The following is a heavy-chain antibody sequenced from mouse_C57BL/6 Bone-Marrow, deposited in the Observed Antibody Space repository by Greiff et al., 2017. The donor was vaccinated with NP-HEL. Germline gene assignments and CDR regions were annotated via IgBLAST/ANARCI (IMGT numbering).Heavy chain of an antibody. CDR1: GYAFSSSW. CDR3: ARAHLLPSFAD. CDR2: IYPGDGDT. Sequence: QVQLKESGPELVKPGASVKISCKASGYAFSSSWMNWVKQRPGKGLEWIGRIYPGDGDTNYNGKFKGKATLTADKSSSTAYMQLSSLTSEDSAVYFCARAHLLPSFADWGQGTLVTVSA. D-gene: IGHD1-1*01. V-gene: IGHV1-82*01. J-gene: IGHJ3*01.